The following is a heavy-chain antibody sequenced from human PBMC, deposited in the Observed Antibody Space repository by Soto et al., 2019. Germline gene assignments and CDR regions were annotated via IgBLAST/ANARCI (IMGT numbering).Heavy chain of an antibody. CDR2: ISNSGGST. Sequence: EVQLLESGRGLVQPGGSLRLSCAASGFTFSSSAMSWVRQAPGKGLEWVSSISNSGGSTYYADSVKGRFTISRDNSKNTLYLQMKSLQAEDTAVYYCAKGCGGDCYSGVQYWGQGTLVTVSS. V-gene: IGHV3-23*01. CDR3: AKGCGGDCYSGVQY. D-gene: IGHD2-21*02. CDR1: GFTFSSSA. J-gene: IGHJ4*02.